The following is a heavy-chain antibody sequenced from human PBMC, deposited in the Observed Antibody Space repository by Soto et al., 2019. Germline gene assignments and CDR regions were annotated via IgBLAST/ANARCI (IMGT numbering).Heavy chain of an antibody. CDR2: IYYSGST. J-gene: IGHJ4*02. Sequence: SETLSLTCSVSGDSIGRGGHYWNWIRQHPEKGLEWIGYIYYSGSTHYNPSLRSRLRISLDTSKNQFFLRLTSVTAADTARYYCARDQALAPTVWGYWGPGLQVTVFS. CDR3: ARDQALAPTVWGY. CDR1: GDSIGRGGHY. V-gene: IGHV4-31*03. D-gene: IGHD7-27*01.